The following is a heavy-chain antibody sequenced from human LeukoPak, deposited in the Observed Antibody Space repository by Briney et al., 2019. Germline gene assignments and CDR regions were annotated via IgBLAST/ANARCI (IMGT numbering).Heavy chain of an antibody. J-gene: IGHJ6*02. D-gene: IGHD3-10*01. CDR2: ISGSGGST. CDR3: AKGPITMVRGVIMKSPYYYGMDV. V-gene: IGHV3-23*01. CDR1: GFTFSSYS. Sequence: PGGSLRLSCAASGFTFSSYSMNWVRQAPGKGLEWVSAISGSGGSTYYADSVKGRFTISRDNSKNTLYLQMNSLRAEDTAVYYCAKGPITMVRGVIMKSPYYYGMDVWGQGTTVTVSS.